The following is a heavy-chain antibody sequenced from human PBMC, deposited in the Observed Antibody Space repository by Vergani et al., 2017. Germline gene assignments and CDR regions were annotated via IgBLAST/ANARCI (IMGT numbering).Heavy chain of an antibody. CDR2: LTGGGGST. V-gene: IGHV3-23*01. Sequence: EVQLLESGGSLKQPGGSVRLSCAASVFTFSTYAMHLFRQAPGKGLELVSALTGGGGSTYYADSFKGRFIISRDNSRDTLYLQMNSLRPEDTATYYCVKDAGSYENFFDSWGQGTLVTVSS. J-gene: IGHJ4*02. D-gene: IGHD1-26*01. CDR1: VFTFSTYA. CDR3: VKDAGSYENFFDS.